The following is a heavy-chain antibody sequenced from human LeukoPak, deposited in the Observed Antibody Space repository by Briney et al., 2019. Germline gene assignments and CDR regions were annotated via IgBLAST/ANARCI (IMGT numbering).Heavy chain of an antibody. Sequence: GGSLRLPCAASGFTFSSYAMSWVRQAPGKGLEWVSAISGSGGSTYYADSVKGRFTISRDNSKNTLYLQMNSLRAEDTAVYYCAKVLVSSFYFDYWGQGTLVTVSS. CDR1: GFTFSSYA. D-gene: IGHD6-13*01. CDR2: ISGSGGST. V-gene: IGHV3-23*01. J-gene: IGHJ4*02. CDR3: AKVLVSSFYFDY.